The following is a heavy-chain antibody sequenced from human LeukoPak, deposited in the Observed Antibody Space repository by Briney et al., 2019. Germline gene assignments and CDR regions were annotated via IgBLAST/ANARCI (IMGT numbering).Heavy chain of an antibody. V-gene: IGHV1-2*02. J-gene: IGHJ5*02. D-gene: IGHD3-22*01. CDR2: INPNSGDT. CDR1: GYTFTRYY. Sequence: ASVKVSCKASGYTFTRYYMHWVRQAPGQGLEWMGWINPNSGDTNYAQKFQGRVTMTRDTAISTAYMDLSRLRSDDAAVYYCAREPNDSSLMGWFDHWGQGTLVTVSS. CDR3: AREPNDSSLMGWFDH.